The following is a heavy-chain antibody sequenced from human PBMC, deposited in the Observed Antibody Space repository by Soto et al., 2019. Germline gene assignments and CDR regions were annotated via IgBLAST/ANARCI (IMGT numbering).Heavy chain of an antibody. D-gene: IGHD1-26*01. V-gene: IGHV3-23*01. CDR1: GFTFSSYA. J-gene: IGHJ4*02. Sequence: GGSLRLSCAASGFTFSSYAMSWVRQAPGKGLEWVSAISGSGGSTYYADSVKGRFTISRDNSKNTLYLQMNSLRAEDTAVYYCAKDFGENSGSYLFDYWGQGTLVTVSS. CDR3: AKDFGENSGSYLFDY. CDR2: ISGSGGST.